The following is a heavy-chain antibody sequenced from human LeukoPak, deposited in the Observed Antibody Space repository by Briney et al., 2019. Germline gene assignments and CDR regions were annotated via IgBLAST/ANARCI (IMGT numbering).Heavy chain of an antibody. Sequence: ASVEVSCKAFGYTFTSYDINWVRQATGQGLEWMGWMNPNSGNTGYAQKFQGRVTMTRNTSISTAYMELSSLRSEDTAVYYCARKVAGRNAAFDIWGQGTMVTVSS. V-gene: IGHV1-8*01. CDR1: GYTFTSYD. J-gene: IGHJ3*02. D-gene: IGHD6-19*01. CDR3: ARKVAGRNAAFDI. CDR2: MNPNSGNT.